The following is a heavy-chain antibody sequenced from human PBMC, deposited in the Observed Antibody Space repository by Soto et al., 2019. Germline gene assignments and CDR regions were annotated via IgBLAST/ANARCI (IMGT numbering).Heavy chain of an antibody. D-gene: IGHD2-2*01. CDR2: VYNSGST. Sequence: QVQLQESGPGLVKPSETLSLTCNVSGGSISSYYWSWIRQPPGKGLEYIGHVYNSGSTIHSPSLKSRTTKSVDTSKNQFSLKLTSVTAAGTAVYYCAGGSSLCWECFHHWGQGILITVSS. CDR3: AGGSSLCWECFHH. V-gene: IGHV4-59*01. J-gene: IGHJ1*01. CDR1: GGSISSYY.